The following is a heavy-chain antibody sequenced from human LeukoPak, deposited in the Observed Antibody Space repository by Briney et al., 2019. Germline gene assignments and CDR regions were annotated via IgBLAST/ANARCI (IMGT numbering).Heavy chain of an antibody. CDR3: AGDELDSSSLSSPGI. CDR2: ISYDGSNK. J-gene: IGHJ3*02. V-gene: IGHV3-30*04. D-gene: IGHD6-6*01. CDR1: GFTFSSYA. Sequence: GGSLRLSCAASGFTFSSYAMHWVRQAPGKGLEWVAVISYDGSNKYYADSVKGRFTISRDNSKNTLYLQMNSLRAEDTAVYYCAGDELDSSSLSSPGIWGQGTMVTVSS.